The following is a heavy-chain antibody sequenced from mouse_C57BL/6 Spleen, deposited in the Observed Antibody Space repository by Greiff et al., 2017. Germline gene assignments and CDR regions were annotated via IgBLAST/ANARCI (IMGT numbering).Heavy chain of an antibody. V-gene: IGHV1-64*01. CDR3: ARSKYYYGSSLDY. Sequence: QVQLQQPGAELVKPGASVKLSCKASGYTFTSYWMHWVKQRPGQGLEWIGMIHPNSGSTNYNEKFKSKATLTVDKSSSTAYMQLSSLTSEDSAVYYCARSKYYYGSSLDYWGQGTTLTVSS. J-gene: IGHJ2*01. CDR1: GYTFTSYW. D-gene: IGHD1-1*01. CDR2: IHPNSGST.